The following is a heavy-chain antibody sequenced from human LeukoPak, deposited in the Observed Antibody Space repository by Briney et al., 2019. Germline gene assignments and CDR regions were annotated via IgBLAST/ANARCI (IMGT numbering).Heavy chain of an antibody. V-gene: IGHV4-34*01. D-gene: IGHD5-24*01. J-gene: IGHJ4*02. Sequence: PSETLSLTCVVYGGSFSGYYWSWIRQPPGKGLEWIGEINHSGSTNYNPSLKSRVTISVDTSKNQFSLKLSSVTAADTAIYYCAKSFSETERATITAYWGQGTLVTVSS. CDR3: AKSFSETERATITAY. CDR1: GGSFSGYY. CDR2: INHSGST.